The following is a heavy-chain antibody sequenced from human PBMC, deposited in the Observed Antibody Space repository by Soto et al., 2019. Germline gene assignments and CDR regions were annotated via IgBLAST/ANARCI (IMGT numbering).Heavy chain of an antibody. CDR3: ARESEDLTSNFDY. CDR1: GFTFTRYS. J-gene: IGHJ4*02. CDR2: ISSTTNYI. Sequence: GGSLRLSCAASGFTFTRYSMNWVRQAPGKGLEWVSSISSTTNYIYYGDSMKGRFTISRDNGKNSLYLEIHSLRAEDTAAYYCARESEDLTSNFDYWDQGTLVTVSS. V-gene: IGHV3-21*06.